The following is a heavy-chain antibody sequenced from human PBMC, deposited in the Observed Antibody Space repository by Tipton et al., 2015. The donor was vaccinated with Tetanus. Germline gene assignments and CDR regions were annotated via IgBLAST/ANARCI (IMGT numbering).Heavy chain of an antibody. CDR2: IYYSGST. V-gene: IGHV4-59*01. CDR1: GGSISSYY. CDR3: ARGLPREPFYFDY. D-gene: IGHD1-26*01. J-gene: IGHJ4*02. Sequence: LRLSCTVSGGSISSYYWSWIRQPPGKGLEWIGYIYYSGSTNYNPSLKSRVTISVDTSKNQFSLKLSSVTAADTAVYYCARGLPREPFYFDYWGQGKQVSVSS.